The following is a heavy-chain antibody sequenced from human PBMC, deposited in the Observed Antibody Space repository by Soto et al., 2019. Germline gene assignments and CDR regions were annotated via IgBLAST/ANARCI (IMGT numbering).Heavy chain of an antibody. CDR3: AKDVLLWFGESASDAFDI. D-gene: IGHD3-10*01. CDR1: GFTFSSYA. Sequence: HPGGSLRLSCAASGFTFSSYAMSWVRQAPGKGLEWASAISGSGGSTYYADSVKGRFTISRDNSKNTLYLQMNSLRAEDTAVYYCAKDVLLWFGESASDAFDIWGQGTMVTVSS. J-gene: IGHJ3*02. V-gene: IGHV3-23*01. CDR2: ISGSGGST.